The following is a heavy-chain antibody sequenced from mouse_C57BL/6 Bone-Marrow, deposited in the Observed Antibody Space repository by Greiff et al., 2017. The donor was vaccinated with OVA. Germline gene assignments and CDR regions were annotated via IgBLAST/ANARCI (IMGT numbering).Heavy chain of an antibody. CDR3: ARGTIYSRYFDV. D-gene: IGHD2-1*01. CDR2: IYPRSGNT. V-gene: IGHV1-81*01. Sequence: VKLQESGAELARPGASVKLSCKASGYTFTSYGISWVKQRTGQGLEWIGEIYPRSGNTYYNEKFKGKATLTADKSSSTAYMELRSRTSEDSAVYFCARGTIYSRYFDVWGTGTTVTVSS. J-gene: IGHJ1*03. CDR1: GYTFTSYG.